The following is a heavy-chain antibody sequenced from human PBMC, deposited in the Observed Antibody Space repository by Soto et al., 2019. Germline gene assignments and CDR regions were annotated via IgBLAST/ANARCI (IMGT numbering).Heavy chain of an antibody. CDR1: GGSISSGGYY. J-gene: IGHJ4*02. CDR3: ARRYGGNLDY. D-gene: IGHD1-26*01. Sequence: PSETLSLTCTVSGGSISSGGYYWSWIRQHPGKGLEWIGYIYYSGSTYYNPSLKSRVTISVDTSKIHFSLKLSSVTAADTAVYYCARRYGGNLDYWGQGTLVTVSS. CDR2: IYYSGST. V-gene: IGHV4-31*03.